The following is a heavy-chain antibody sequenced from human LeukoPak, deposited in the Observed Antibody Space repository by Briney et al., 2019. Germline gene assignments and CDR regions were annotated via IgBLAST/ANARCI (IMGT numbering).Heavy chain of an antibody. V-gene: IGHV4-39*07. CDR2: INHSGST. D-gene: IGHD3-3*01. Sequence: SETLSLTCTVSGDSISSNSYYWSWIRQPPGKGLEWIGEINHSGSTNYNPSLKSRVTISVDTSKNQFSLKPSSVTAADTAVYYCARGRPYDFWSGYSRWFDPWGQGTLVTVSS. J-gene: IGHJ5*02. CDR3: ARGRPYDFWSGYSRWFDP. CDR1: GDSISSNSYY.